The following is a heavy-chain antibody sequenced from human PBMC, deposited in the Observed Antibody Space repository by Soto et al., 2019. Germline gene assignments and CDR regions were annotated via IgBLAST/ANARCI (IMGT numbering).Heavy chain of an antibody. Sequence: TSVKASSKAPGYTIASDAMQWACHAPGKRLEWMGWINAGNGNTKYSQKFQGRVTITRDTSASTAYMELSSLRSEDTAVYYCARGGIFDSSGYYYFSAFDIWGQGTMVTVSS. J-gene: IGHJ3*02. CDR1: GYTIASDA. CDR3: ARGGIFDSSGYYYFSAFDI. V-gene: IGHV1-3*01. CDR2: INAGNGNT. D-gene: IGHD3-22*01.